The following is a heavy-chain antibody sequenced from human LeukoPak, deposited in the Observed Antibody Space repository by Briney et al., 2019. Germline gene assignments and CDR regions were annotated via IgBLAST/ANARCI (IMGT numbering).Heavy chain of an antibody. CDR3: ARGALTTVVTRGYWYFDL. CDR2: INPSGGST. J-gene: IGHJ2*01. Sequence: GASVKVSCKASGYTFTSYYMHWVRQAPGQGLEWMGIINPSGGSTSYAQKFQGRVTMTRDTSTSTVYMELSSLRSEDTAVYYCARGALTTVVTRGYWYFDLWGRGTLVTVSS. V-gene: IGHV1-46*01. D-gene: IGHD4-23*01. CDR1: GYTFTSYY.